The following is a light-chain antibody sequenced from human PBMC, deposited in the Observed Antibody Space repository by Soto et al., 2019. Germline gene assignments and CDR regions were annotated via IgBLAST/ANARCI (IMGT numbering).Light chain of an antibody. CDR2: KAS. J-gene: IGKJ1*01. Sequence: DIQMTQSPSTLSASVGDRATITCRASQSISSWLAWYQQKPGKAPKLLIYKASSLESGVPSRFSGSGSGTEFSLTISSLQPDDFATYYCQQYNRYWMFGQGTKVEIK. CDR1: QSISSW. CDR3: QQYNRYWM. V-gene: IGKV1-5*03.